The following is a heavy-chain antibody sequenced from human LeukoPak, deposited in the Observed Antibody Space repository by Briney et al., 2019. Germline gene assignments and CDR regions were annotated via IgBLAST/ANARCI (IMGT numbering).Heavy chain of an antibody. CDR3: AKAYCTNGVCHHFDY. Sequence: GGSLRLSCAASGFTFDDYAMHWVRQAPGKGLEWVSAISGSGGSTYYADSVKGRFTISRDNSKNTLYLQMNSLRAEDTAVYYCAKAYCTNGVCHHFDYWGQGTLVTVSS. CDR2: ISGSGGST. CDR1: GFTFDDYA. V-gene: IGHV3-23*01. D-gene: IGHD2-8*01. J-gene: IGHJ4*02.